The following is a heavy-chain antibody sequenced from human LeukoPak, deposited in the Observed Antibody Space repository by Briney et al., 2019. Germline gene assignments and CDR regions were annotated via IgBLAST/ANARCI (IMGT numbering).Heavy chain of an antibody. CDR1: GFTLNYYW. Sequence: AGSLRLSCAASGFTLNYYWMSWVRQRPGKGLEWVANINQDGSEKYFVDSVKGRFTISTDNAQNSVFLQMDCLRVDDTAVYYCARWVSQYYFDYWGQGTHVTVSS. J-gene: IGHJ4*02. CDR2: INQDGSEK. D-gene: IGHD2-21*01. CDR3: ARWVSQYYFDY. V-gene: IGHV3-7*01.